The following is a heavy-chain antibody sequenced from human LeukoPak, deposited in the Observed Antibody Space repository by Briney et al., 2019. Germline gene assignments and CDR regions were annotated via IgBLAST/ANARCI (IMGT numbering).Heavy chain of an antibody. V-gene: IGHV4-39*07. D-gene: IGHD1-26*01. CDR2: IYYSGST. Sequence: WVRQAPGKGLEWIGSIYYSGSTYYNPSLKSRVTISVDTSKNQFSLKLSSVTAADTAVYYCARVEVVGATKFDYWGQGTLVTVSS. CDR3: ARVEVVGATKFDY. J-gene: IGHJ4*02.